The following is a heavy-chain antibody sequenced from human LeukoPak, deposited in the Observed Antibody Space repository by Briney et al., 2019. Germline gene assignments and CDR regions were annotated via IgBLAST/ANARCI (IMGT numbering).Heavy chain of an antibody. D-gene: IGHD1-26*01. V-gene: IGHV4-39*01. J-gene: IGHJ4*02. CDR3: ARPTVGATRGLDY. CDR1: GGSISSSSYY. Sequence: SETLSLTCGVSGGSISSSSYYWGWIRQPPGKGLEWIGSIYYSGTTYYNPSLKSRVTISVDTSKSQFSLKLSSVTAADTAIYYCARPTVGATRGLDYWGQGILVIVSS. CDR2: IYYSGTT.